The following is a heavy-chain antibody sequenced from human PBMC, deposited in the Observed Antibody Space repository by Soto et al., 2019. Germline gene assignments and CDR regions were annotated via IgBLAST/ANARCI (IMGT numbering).Heavy chain of an antibody. CDR1: GYTFTGYY. D-gene: IGHD2-15*01. V-gene: IGHV1-2*02. CDR3: ARDSVAANYYYYYGMDV. J-gene: IGHJ6*02. CDR2: INPNSGGT. Sequence: ASVKVSCKASGYTFTGYYMHWVRQAPGQGLEWMGWINPNSGGTNYAQKFQGRVTTTRDTSISTAYMELSRLRSDDTAVYYCARDSVAANYYYYYGMDVWGQGTTVTVSS.